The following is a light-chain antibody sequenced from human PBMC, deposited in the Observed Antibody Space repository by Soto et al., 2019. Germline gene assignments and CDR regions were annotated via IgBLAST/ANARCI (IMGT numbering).Light chain of an antibody. CDR2: GNS. CDR1: SSNIGAGHD. CDR3: QSHDSSLNGDV. J-gene: IGLJ1*01. V-gene: IGLV1-40*01. Sequence: QSVLTQPPSVSGAPGQRVTISCSGSSSNIGAGHDVHWYQQLPGTAPKLLIYGNSNRPSGVPDRFSGSKSGTSASLAITGLQAEDEADYHRQSHDSSLNGDVFGTVTKLTVL.